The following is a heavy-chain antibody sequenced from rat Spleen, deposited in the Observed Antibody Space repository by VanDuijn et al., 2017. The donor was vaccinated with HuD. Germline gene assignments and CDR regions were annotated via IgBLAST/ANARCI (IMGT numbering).Heavy chain of an antibody. CDR1: GLSLPRTS. Sequence: QVQLKESGPGLVQPSQTLSLTCSVSGLSLPRTSVIWIRQPPGKGLEWMGVIWSNGGTDYNSAIKSRLSISRDTSKSQVFLKMNSLQTEDTAMYFCARPHSYYGYKSYYFDYWGQGVMVTVSS. V-gene: IGHV2-47*01. D-gene: IGHD1-7*01. CDR3: ARPHSYYGYKSYYFDY. J-gene: IGHJ2*01. CDR2: IWSNGGT.